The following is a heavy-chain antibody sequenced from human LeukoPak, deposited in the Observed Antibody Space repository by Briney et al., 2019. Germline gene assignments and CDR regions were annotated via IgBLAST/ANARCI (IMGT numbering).Heavy chain of an antibody. CDR3: ARDAAGDLFDY. J-gene: IGHJ4*02. D-gene: IGHD7-27*01. CDR2: INPNSGGT. CDR1: GYTFTGYY. V-gene: IGHV1-2*04. Sequence: ASVTVSCKASGYTFTGYYMHWVRQAPGQELEWTGWINPNSGGTNYAQKFQGWVTMTRDTSISTAYMELSRLRSDDTAVYYCARDAAGDLFDYWGQGTLVTVSS.